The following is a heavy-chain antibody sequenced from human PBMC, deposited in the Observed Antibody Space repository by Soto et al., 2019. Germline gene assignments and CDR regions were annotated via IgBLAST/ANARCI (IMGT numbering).Heavy chain of an antibody. CDR3: VRRSQEDSTGYFAY. CDR1: GFTFSGSA. D-gene: IGHD3-22*01. V-gene: IGHV3-73*02. Sequence: EVQLVESGGGLVQPGGSLKLSCAASGFTFSGSAMHWVRQASGKGLEWVGRIRSKVNSYATACAASVKGRFTISRDESKNTVYLQMNSLQIEDTAVYYCVRRSQEDSTGYFAYWGQGTLVTVSS. CDR2: IRSKVNSYAT. J-gene: IGHJ4*02.